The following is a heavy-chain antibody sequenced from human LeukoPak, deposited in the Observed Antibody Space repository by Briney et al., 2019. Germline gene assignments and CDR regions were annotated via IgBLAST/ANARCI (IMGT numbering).Heavy chain of an antibody. Sequence: GGSLRLSCAASGFTFSNYWMNWVRQAPGKGLEWVANIKEDGSEKYYVDSVRGRFTITRDNAKNSLYLQMNSLRVEDTAVYYCASQRFLDYWGQGTLVTVSS. CDR2: IKEDGSEK. J-gene: IGHJ4*02. D-gene: IGHD3-3*01. CDR3: ASQRFLDY. V-gene: IGHV3-7*01. CDR1: GFTFSNYW.